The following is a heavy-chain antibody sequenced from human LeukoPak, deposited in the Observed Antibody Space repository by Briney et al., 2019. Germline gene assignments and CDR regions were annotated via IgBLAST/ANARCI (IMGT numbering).Heavy chain of an antibody. D-gene: IGHD5-12*01. J-gene: IGHJ4*02. Sequence: GGSLRLSCVVSGFSFSDYSMSWVRQAPGKGLEWISYISGRGTAMYYADSVKGRFSISRDNAKNSLHLHMNSLRAEDTAVYYCARSELVGYSGYDLDYWGQGTLVTVSS. V-gene: IGHV3-11*01. CDR3: ARSELVGYSGYDLDY. CDR1: GFSFSDYS. CDR2: ISGRGTAM.